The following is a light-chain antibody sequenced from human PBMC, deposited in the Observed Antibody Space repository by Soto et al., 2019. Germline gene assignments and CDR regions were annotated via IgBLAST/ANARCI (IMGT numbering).Light chain of an antibody. CDR3: LQRSDWWT. CDR1: QSVSTY. Sequence: EIVLTQSPATLSLSPGERATLSCRASQSVSTYLAWYQQKPGQPPRLLIYDASTRATGIPARFSGSGSGADFTLTISSLEPEDFAVYYCLQRSDWWTVGQGTKVEIK. J-gene: IGKJ1*01. CDR2: DAS. V-gene: IGKV3-11*01.